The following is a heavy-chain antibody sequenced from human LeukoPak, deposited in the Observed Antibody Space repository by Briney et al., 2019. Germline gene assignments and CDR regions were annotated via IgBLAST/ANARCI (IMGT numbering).Heavy chain of an antibody. CDR2: ISAQGSI. V-gene: IGHV4-4*07. J-gene: IGHJ5*02. Sequence: SETLSLTCTVSGASITTQFWNWIRQPAGEGLEWIGLISAQGSISFNPSLESRITMSIDTSKNQFSLNLSSMTAADTAVYYCMSALGTWGQGTLVTVSS. CDR3: MSALGT. D-gene: IGHD1-26*01. CDR1: GASITTQF.